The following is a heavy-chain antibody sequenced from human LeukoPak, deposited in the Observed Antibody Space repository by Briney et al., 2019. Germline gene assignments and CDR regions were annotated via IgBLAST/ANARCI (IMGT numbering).Heavy chain of an antibody. Sequence: SETLSLTCTVSGGSISSYYWNWIRQPPGKGLEWIGYIYYSGGTYYNPSLKSRVTISVDTSKNQFSLKLSSVTAADTAVYYCARGIPIVLWGQGTLVTVSS. CDR3: ARGIPIVL. CDR2: IYYSGGT. D-gene: IGHD2-21*01. V-gene: IGHV4-59*04. J-gene: IGHJ4*02. CDR1: GGSISSYY.